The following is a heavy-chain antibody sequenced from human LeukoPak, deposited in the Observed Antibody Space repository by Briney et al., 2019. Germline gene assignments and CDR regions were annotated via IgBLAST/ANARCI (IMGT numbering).Heavy chain of an antibody. CDR1: GFTFGTFW. Sequence: GGSLRLSCEASGFTFGTFWMSWVRQAPGKGLEWVANINQGGSQKNYVDSVRGRFTIDRDDAKNSLYLQMNSLRAEDTAVYYCARDQIPVHYYDSKNDAFDIWGQGTMVTVSS. V-gene: IGHV3-7*01. CDR2: INQGGSQK. D-gene: IGHD3-22*01. J-gene: IGHJ3*02. CDR3: ARDQIPVHYYDSKNDAFDI.